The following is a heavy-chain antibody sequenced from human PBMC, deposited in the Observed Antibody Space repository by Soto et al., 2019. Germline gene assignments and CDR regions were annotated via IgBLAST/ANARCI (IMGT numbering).Heavy chain of an antibody. V-gene: IGHV3-30*18. CDR1: GFTFSSYG. Sequence: PGGSLRHSCAASGFTFSSYGMHWVRQAPGKGLEWVAVISYDGSNKYYADSVKGRFTISRDNSKNTLYLQMNSLRAEDTAVYYCAKVLPFLSSSNYYFDYWGQGTLVTVSS. CDR2: ISYDGSNK. J-gene: IGHJ4*02. D-gene: IGHD6-6*01. CDR3: AKVLPFLSSSNYYFDY.